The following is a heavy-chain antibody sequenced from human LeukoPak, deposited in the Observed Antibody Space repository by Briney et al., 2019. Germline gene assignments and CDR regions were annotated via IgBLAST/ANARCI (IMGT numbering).Heavy chain of an antibody. CDR3: AKCLGYLDYYYMDV. V-gene: IGHV3-30*02. Sequence: GGSLRLSCAASGFTFSSYGMHWVRQAPGKGLEWVAFIRYDGSNKYYVDSVKGRFTISRDNSKNTLYLQMNSLRAEDTAVYYCAKCLGYLDYYYMDVWGKGTTVTVSS. J-gene: IGHJ6*03. CDR2: IRYDGSNK. D-gene: IGHD3-22*01. CDR1: GFTFSSYG.